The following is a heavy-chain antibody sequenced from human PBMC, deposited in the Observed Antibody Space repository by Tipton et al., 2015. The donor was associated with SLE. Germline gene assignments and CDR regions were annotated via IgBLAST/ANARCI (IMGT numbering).Heavy chain of an antibody. D-gene: IGHD3-10*01. Sequence: SLRLSCAASGFTFSIYWMHWVRQVPGKGLVWVSHINSDGSSTTYADSVKGRFTISRDNAKNTLFLQVNSLRAEDTAVYYCAREGVGTEDGFDVWGQGTTVTVSS. CDR1: GFTFSIYW. CDR3: AREGVGTEDGFDV. J-gene: IGHJ3*01. CDR2: INSDGSST. V-gene: IGHV3-74*01.